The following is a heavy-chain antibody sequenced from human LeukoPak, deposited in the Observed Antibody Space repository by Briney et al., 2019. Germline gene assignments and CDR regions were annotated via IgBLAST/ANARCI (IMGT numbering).Heavy chain of an antibody. V-gene: IGHV4-34*01. CDR3: ARVPRYRSGWYVSGEFDP. Sequence: SETLSLTCAVYGGSFSGYYWSWIRQPPGKGLEWIGVINHSGSTNYRPSLKSRVTISIDTSKSQFSLKLRSVNAADTAVYYCARVPRYRSGWYVSGEFDPWAREPWSPSPQ. J-gene: IGHJ5*02. CDR1: GGSFSGYY. D-gene: IGHD6-19*01. CDR2: INHSGST.